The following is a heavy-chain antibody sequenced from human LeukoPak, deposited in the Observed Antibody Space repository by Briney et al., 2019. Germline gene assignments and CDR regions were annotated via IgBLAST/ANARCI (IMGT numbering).Heavy chain of an antibody. J-gene: IGHJ5*02. V-gene: IGHV3-30*04. CDR2: ISYDGSNK. Sequence: PGRSLRLSCAASGFTFSSYAMHWVRQAPGKGLERVAVISYDGSNKYYADSVKGRFTISRDNSKNTLYLQMNSLRAEDTAVYYCARDATHCSGGSCYPNWFDPWGQGTLVTVSS. CDR1: GFTFSSYA. CDR3: ARDATHCSGGSCYPNWFDP. D-gene: IGHD2-15*01.